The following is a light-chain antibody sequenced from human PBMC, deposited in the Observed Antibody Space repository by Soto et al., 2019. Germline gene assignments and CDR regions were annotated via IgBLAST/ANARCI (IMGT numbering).Light chain of an antibody. CDR2: EVS. CDR3: SSFAGNNNLV. Sequence: QSALTQPPSASGSPGQSVTISCTGTSSDVGGYNYVSWYQQHPGKAPKLMISEVSKRPSGVTDRFPGSKSGNTASLTVSGLQAEDEADYYCSSFAGNNNLVFGGGTKLTVL. J-gene: IGLJ2*01. V-gene: IGLV2-8*01. CDR1: SSDVGGYNY.